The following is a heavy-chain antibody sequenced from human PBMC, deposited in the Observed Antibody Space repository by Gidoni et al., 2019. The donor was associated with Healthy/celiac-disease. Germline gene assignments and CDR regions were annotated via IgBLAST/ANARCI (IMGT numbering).Heavy chain of an antibody. Sequence: EVQLLESGGGLVQPGGSLRPSCAASGFTFSSYAMRWVRQAPGKGLEWVSAISGSGGSTYYADSVKGRVTISRDNSKNTLYLQMNSRRAEDTAVYYCAKDKGRGGAVAPWGQGTLVTVSS. J-gene: IGHJ5*02. V-gene: IGHV3-23*01. CDR1: GFTFSSYA. CDR2: ISGSGGST. CDR3: AKDKGRGGAVAP. D-gene: IGHD6-19*01.